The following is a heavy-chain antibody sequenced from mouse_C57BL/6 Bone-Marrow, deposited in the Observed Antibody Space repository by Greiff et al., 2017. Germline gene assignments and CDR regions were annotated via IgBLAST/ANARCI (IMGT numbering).Heavy chain of an antibody. CDR1: GYTFTSYT. V-gene: IGHV1-4*01. D-gene: IGHD1-1*01. J-gene: IGHJ2*01. CDR3: ARYYYGRGDY. Sequence: SGAELARPGASVKMSCKASGYTFTSYTMHWVKPRPGQGLEWIGYINPSSGYTKYNQKFKDKATLTADKSSSTAYMQLSSLTSEDSAVYYCARYYYGRGDYWGQGTTLTVSS. CDR2: INPSSGYT.